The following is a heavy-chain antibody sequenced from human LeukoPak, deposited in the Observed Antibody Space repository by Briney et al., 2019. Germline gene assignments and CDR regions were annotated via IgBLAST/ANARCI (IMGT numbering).Heavy chain of an antibody. CDR2: ISAYNGNT. CDR3: ARAKGYSYSPNDAFDI. D-gene: IGHD5-18*01. J-gene: IGHJ3*02. V-gene: IGHV1-18*01. CDR1: GYTFTSYG. Sequence: ASVKVSCKASGYTFTSYGISWVRQAPGQGLEWMGWISAYNGNTNYAQKLQGRVTMTTDTSTSTAYMELRSLRSDDTAVYYCARAKGYSYSPNDAFDIWGQGTMVTVSS.